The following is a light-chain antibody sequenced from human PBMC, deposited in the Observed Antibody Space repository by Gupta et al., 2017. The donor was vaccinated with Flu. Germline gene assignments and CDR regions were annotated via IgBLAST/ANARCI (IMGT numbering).Light chain of an antibody. Sequence: QSALTQPASVSGSPGQSITLSCTGTSSDVGTYGYLSWYQHYPGKAPKLIIFEVNKRPLGISNRFSGSKSCNTASLTISWLQAEDEAIYYCSCGAGGGMSVVFGGGTKLTVL. CDR2: EVN. CDR1: SSDVGTYGY. J-gene: IGLJ2*01. CDR3: SCGAGGGMSVV. V-gene: IGLV2-14*01.